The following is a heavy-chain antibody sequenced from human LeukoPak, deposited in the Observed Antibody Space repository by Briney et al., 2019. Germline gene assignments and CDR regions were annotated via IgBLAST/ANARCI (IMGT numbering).Heavy chain of an antibody. Sequence: GESLKISCKGSGYSFTNYWIGWVRQMPGKGLEWMGIIYPGDSDTRYSPSFQGQVTISADKSIKTAYLQWSSLKASDASIYYCARRFCSSTSCFMWDYWGQGTLVTVSS. CDR2: IYPGDSDT. V-gene: IGHV5-51*01. CDR1: GYSFTNYW. CDR3: ARRFCSSTSCFMWDY. J-gene: IGHJ4*02. D-gene: IGHD2-2*01.